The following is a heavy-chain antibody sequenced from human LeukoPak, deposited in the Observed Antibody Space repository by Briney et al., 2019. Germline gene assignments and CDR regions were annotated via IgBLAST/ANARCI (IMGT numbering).Heavy chain of an antibody. CDR3: ARDRDTAMADY. CDR2: INPSGGST. V-gene: IGHV1-46*01. D-gene: IGHD5-18*01. J-gene: IGHJ4*02. CDR1: GYTFTSYY. Sequence: ASVKVSCKASGYTFTSYYMHWVRQAPGQGLEWMGIINPSGGSTNYAQKFQGRVTMTRDMSTSTVYMELSSLRSEDTAVYYCARDRDTAMADYWGQGTLVTVSS.